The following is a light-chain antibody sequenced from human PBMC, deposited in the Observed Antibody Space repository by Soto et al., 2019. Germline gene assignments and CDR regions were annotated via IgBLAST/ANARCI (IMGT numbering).Light chain of an antibody. CDR3: HQYGSSVRA. V-gene: IGKV3-20*01. CDR1: RSVSRNY. Sequence: EIVLTQSPATLALSPGERATLSCRASRSVSRNYLAWYQQKPGQAPRLLIYEASSRSTGIPDRFSGSASGTDFTLTISRLEPEDFAVYHCHQYGSSVRAFGQGTKLEIK. J-gene: IGKJ1*01. CDR2: EAS.